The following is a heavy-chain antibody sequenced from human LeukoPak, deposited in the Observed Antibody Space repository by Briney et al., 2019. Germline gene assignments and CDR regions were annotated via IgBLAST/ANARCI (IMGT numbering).Heavy chain of an antibody. CDR3: AVRYQLLFYYYYYGMDV. Sequence: SGTLSLTCAVSGGSISSSNWWSWVRQPPGKGLEWIGEIYHSGSTNYNPSLKSRVTISVDKSKNQFSLKLSSVTAADTAVYYCAVRYQLLFYYYYYGMDVWGQGTTVTVSS. D-gene: IGHD2-2*01. CDR2: IYHSGST. V-gene: IGHV4-4*02. CDR1: GGSISSSNW. J-gene: IGHJ6*02.